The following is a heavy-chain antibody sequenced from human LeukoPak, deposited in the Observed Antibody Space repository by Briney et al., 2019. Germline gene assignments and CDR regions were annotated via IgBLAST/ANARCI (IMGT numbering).Heavy chain of an antibody. CDR3: GIVVIATVEGGYDYYYGMDV. Sequence: SVKVSCKASGGTFSSFGISWVRQAPGQGLEWMGGIIPIFGIANYAEDFQGRVTITADESTSTVYMDLSSLRFEDTAVYYCGIVVIATVEGGYDYYYGMDVWGQGTTVTVSS. V-gene: IGHV1-69*01. CDR1: GGTFSSFG. CDR2: IIPIFGIA. D-gene: IGHD2-15*01. J-gene: IGHJ6*02.